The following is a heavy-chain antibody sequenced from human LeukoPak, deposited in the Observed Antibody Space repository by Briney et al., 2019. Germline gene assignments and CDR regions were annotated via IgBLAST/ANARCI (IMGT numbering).Heavy chain of an antibody. J-gene: IGHJ3*02. V-gene: IGHV5-51*01. CDR3: ARQEDRGSDAFDI. Sequence: GESPKISCEASGYSFITNWIGWVRQMPGKGLEWMGLIYPGDSETRYSPSFRGQVTISVDKSITTAYLQWSSLKASDTAMYYCARQEDRGSDAFDIWGQGTMVSVSS. D-gene: IGHD3-10*01. CDR1: GYSFITNW. CDR2: IYPGDSET.